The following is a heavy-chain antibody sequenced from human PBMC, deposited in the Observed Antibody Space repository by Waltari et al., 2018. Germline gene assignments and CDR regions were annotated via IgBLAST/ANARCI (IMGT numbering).Heavy chain of an antibody. CDR2: IYLGDSDT. D-gene: IGHD3-3*01. CDR3: ARRVATIFGVVTPYFDY. CDR1: GYSFTSYW. Sequence: EVQLVQSGAEVKKPGESLKISCKGSGYSFTSYWIGWVRQMPGKGLEWVGVIYLGDSDTRYSPSFQGQVTISADKSISTAYLQWSSLKASDTAMYYCARRVATIFGVVTPYFDYWGQGTLVTVSS. J-gene: IGHJ4*02. V-gene: IGHV5-51*01.